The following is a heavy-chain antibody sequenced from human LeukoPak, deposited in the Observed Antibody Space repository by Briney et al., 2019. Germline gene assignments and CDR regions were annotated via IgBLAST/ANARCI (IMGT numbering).Heavy chain of an antibody. J-gene: IGHJ4*02. D-gene: IGHD1-26*01. V-gene: IGHV1-2*02. CDR3: ARSVGARVGPDY. CDR1: GYTFTGYY. CDR2: INPNSGGT. Sequence: ASVKVSCKASGYTFTGYYMHWVRQAPGQGLEWMGWINPNSGGTNYAQKFQGRVTMTRDTSISTAYMELSSLRSEDTAVYYCARSVGARVGPDYWGQGTLVTVSS.